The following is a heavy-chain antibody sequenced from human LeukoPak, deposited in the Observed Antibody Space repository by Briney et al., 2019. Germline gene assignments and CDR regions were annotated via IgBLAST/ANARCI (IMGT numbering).Heavy chain of an antibody. CDR3: AKGGASVTRYVDY. CDR1: GFTFSSYA. V-gene: IGHV3-30*18. D-gene: IGHD4-17*01. J-gene: IGHJ4*02. CDR2: MSNSGENT. Sequence: GGTLRLSCAASGFTFSSYAMNWVRQTPGKGLEWVGIMSNSGENTFYGEAVKGRFTISRDNSQNTLYLQMNSLRPEDTAVYYCAKGGASVTRYVDYWGQGTLVTVSS.